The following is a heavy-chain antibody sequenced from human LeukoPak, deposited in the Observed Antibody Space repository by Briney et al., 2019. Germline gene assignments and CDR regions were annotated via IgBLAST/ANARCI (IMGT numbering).Heavy chain of an antibody. CDR1: GGSISSYY. J-gene: IGHJ5*02. CDR2: IYYSGST. CDR3: ASTVVVAATRSFDP. D-gene: IGHD2-15*01. V-gene: IGHV4-59*01. Sequence: PSETLSLTCTVSGGSISSYYWSWIRQPPGKGLEWIGYIYYSGSTNYNPSLKSRVTISVDTSKNQFSLKLSSVTAADTAAYYCASTVVVAATRSFDPWGQGTLVTVSS.